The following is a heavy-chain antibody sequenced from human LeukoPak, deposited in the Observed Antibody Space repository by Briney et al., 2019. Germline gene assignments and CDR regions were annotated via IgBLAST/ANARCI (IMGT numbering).Heavy chain of an antibody. CDR2: IVGSSST. CDR1: GFTFSNFA. V-gene: IGHV3-21*01. CDR3: ARIGAGSSRDY. D-gene: IGHD6-13*01. Sequence: GGSLRLSCAASGFTFSNFAMTWVRQAPGRGLEWVSSIVGSSSTYYADSLKGRFTISRDNAKNSLYLQMNSLGAEDTAVYYCARIGAGSSRDYWGQGTLVTVSS. J-gene: IGHJ4*02.